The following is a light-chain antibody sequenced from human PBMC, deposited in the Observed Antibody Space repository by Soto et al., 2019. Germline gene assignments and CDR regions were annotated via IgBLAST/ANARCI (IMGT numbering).Light chain of an antibody. CDR1: SSDVGGYNY. CDR2: EVS. J-gene: IGLJ1*01. CDR3: SSYTSSSTLLYV. Sequence: QSALTQPASVSGSPGQSITISWTGTSSDVGGYNYVSWYQQHPGKAPKLMIYEVSNRPSGVSNRFSGSKSGNTASLTISGLQAEDEADYYCSSYTSSSTLLYVFGTGTKLTVL. V-gene: IGLV2-14*01.